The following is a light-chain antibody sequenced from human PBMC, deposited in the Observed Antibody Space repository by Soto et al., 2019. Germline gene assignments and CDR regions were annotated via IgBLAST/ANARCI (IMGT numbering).Light chain of an antibody. V-gene: IGLV2-11*01. J-gene: IGLJ1*01. CDR2: DVS. Sequence: QSALTQPRSVSGSPGQSVTISCTGTSSDDGGYNYVSWYQQHPGKAPKLMIYDVSKRPSGVPDRFSGSKSGNTASLTISGLQAEDEADYYCCSYAGSYPFVFGTGTKLTVL. CDR3: CSYAGSYPFV. CDR1: SSDDGGYNY.